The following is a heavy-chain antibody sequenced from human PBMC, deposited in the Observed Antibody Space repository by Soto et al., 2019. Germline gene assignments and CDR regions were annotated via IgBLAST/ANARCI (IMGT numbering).Heavy chain of an antibody. Sequence: QVQLVESGGGVVQPGRSLRLSCAASGFTFSSYAMHWVRQAPGKGLEWVAVISYDGSNKYYADSVKGRFTISRDNSKNTLYLQMNSLRAEDTAVYYCARAVYGDYHDAFDIWGQGTMVTVSS. CDR2: ISYDGSNK. V-gene: IGHV3-30-3*01. D-gene: IGHD4-17*01. CDR1: GFTFSSYA. CDR3: ARAVYGDYHDAFDI. J-gene: IGHJ3*02.